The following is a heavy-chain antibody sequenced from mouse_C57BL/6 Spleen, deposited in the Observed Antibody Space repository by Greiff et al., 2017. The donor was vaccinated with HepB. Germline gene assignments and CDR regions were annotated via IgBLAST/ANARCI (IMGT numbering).Heavy chain of an antibody. V-gene: IGHV5-6*01. CDR1: GFTFSSYG. D-gene: IGHD2-3*01. CDR3: ARHGDYDGYAMDY. J-gene: IGHJ4*01. CDR2: ISSGGSYT. Sequence: VQLKESGGDLVKPGGSLKLSCAASGFTFSSYGMSWVRQTPDKRLEWVATISSGGSYTYYPDSVKGRFTISRDNAKNTLYLQMSSLKSEDTAMYYCARHGDYDGYAMDYWGQGTSVTVSS.